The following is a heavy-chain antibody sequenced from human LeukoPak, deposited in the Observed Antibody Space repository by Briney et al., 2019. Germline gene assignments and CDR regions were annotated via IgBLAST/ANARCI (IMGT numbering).Heavy chain of an antibody. Sequence: PGGSLRLSCAASGFTFRDYFMTWIRQAPGKGLEWVSYISSSGNDVYHADSVKGRFTISRDNAKNSLYLQLNSLRAEDTAVYYCARAFLDGFDIWGQGTMVTVSS. J-gene: IGHJ3*02. V-gene: IGHV3-11*04. CDR3: ARAFLDGFDI. CDR1: GFTFRDYF. CDR2: ISSSGNDV. D-gene: IGHD2/OR15-2a*01.